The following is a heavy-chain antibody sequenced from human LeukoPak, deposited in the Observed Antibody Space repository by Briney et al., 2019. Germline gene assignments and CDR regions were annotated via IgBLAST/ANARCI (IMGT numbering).Heavy chain of an antibody. Sequence: GGSLRLSCVASGFTFSRDWMSWVRQAPGKGLEWVANIKEDGSAQYYADSVKGRFTISRDNAQKSLYLHMNSLRAEDTAVYYCVRDKIVGATKNDYWGQGILVTVSS. CDR3: VRDKIVGATKNDY. D-gene: IGHD1-26*01. V-gene: IGHV3-7*03. J-gene: IGHJ4*02. CDR1: GFTFSRDW. CDR2: IKEDGSAQ.